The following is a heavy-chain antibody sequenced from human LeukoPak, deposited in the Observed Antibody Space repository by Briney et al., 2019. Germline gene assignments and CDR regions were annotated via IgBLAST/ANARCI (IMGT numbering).Heavy chain of an antibody. Sequence: SETLSLTCAVYGGSFSGYYWSWIRQPPGKGLEWIGEINHSGSTNYNPSLKSRVTISVDTSKNQFSLKLSSVTAADTAVYYCARGRRPLLRAPYYYGMDVWGQGTTVTVSS. CDR2: INHSGST. CDR1: GGSFSGYY. J-gene: IGHJ6*02. D-gene: IGHD5/OR15-5a*01. CDR3: ARGRRPLLRAPYYYGMDV. V-gene: IGHV4-34*01.